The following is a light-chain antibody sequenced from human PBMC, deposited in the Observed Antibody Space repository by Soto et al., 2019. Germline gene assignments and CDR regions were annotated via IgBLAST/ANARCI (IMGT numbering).Light chain of an antibody. Sequence: QSALTQPASVSGSPGQSITISCTGTSSDVGGYNYVSWYQHHPGKAPKLMIFDVSNRPSGVSNRFSGSKSGNTASLTISGLQPEDEADNYCSSYKTSNIPQIVFGTGTKVTVL. CDR1: SSDVGGYNY. CDR2: DVS. CDR3: SSYKTSNIPQIV. J-gene: IGLJ1*01. V-gene: IGLV2-14*03.